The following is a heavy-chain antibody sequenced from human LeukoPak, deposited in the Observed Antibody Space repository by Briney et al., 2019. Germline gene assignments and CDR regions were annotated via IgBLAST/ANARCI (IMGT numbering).Heavy chain of an antibody. CDR3: ARNYVDTAMVNGGAFDI. J-gene: IGHJ3*02. CDR1: GGSISSYY. V-gene: IGHV4-59*12. Sequence: SETLSLTCTVSGGSISSYYWSWIRQPPGKGLEWIGYIYYSGSTNYNPSLKSRVTISVDTSKNQFSLKLSSVTAADTAVYYCARNYVDTAMVNGGAFDIWGQGTMVTVSS. CDR2: IYYSGST. D-gene: IGHD5-18*01.